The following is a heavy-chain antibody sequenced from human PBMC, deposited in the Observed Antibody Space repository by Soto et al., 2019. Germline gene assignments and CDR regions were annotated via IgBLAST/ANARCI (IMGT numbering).Heavy chain of an antibody. Sequence: GESLKLSCQVSGYSFASYWIGWVRQMPGKDLEWMGIIYPGDSGTRYSPSFQGQVTISADKSLRTAYLQWTSLKASDTALYYCARTRSFTLGFYYDGMDVWGQGTTVTVSS. V-gene: IGHV5-51*01. CDR1: GYSFASYW. CDR2: IYPGDSGT. J-gene: IGHJ6*02. CDR3: ARTRSFTLGFYYDGMDV. D-gene: IGHD6-6*01.